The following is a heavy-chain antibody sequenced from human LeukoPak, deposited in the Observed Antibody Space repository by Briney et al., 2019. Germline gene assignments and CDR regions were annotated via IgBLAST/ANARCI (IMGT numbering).Heavy chain of an antibody. Sequence: PSETLSLTCAVFGGSISSGDYPWSWIRQPPGKGLEWIGYIFHTGHTSYNPSLKSRVTISVDMSKNQLSLKLSSVTAADTAVYYCARGFYGSGSQFDYWGQGTLVTVPS. J-gene: IGHJ4*02. CDR1: GGSISSGDYP. V-gene: IGHV4-30-2*01. CDR2: IFHTGHT. CDR3: ARGFYGSGSQFDY. D-gene: IGHD3-10*01.